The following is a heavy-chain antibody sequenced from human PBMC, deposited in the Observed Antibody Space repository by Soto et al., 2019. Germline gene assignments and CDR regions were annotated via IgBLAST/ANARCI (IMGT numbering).Heavy chain of an antibody. V-gene: IGHV3-23*01. CDR2: ISGSGGST. CDR3: AKDRVDYGDWGWFDP. Sequence: EVQLLESGGGLVQPGGSLRLSCAASGFTFSSYAMSWVRQAPGKGLEWVSAISGSGGSTYYADSVKGRFTISRDNSKNPLYLQMNSLRAEDTAVYYCAKDRVDYGDWGWFDPWGQGTLVTVSS. J-gene: IGHJ5*02. D-gene: IGHD4-17*01. CDR1: GFTFSSYA.